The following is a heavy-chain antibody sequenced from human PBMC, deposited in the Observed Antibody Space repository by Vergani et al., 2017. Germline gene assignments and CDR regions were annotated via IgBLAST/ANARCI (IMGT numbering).Heavy chain of an antibody. D-gene: IGHD2-2*01. J-gene: IGHJ4*02. V-gene: IGHV3-30-3*01. CDR3: ARGYPLPDF. CDR2: ISYDGSNK. Sequence: QVQLVESGGGVVQPGRSLRLSCAASGFTFRSYAMHWVRQAPGKGLEWVAVISYDGSNKYYADSVKGRFTISRDNSKNTLYLQMNSLGVEDTAVYYCARGYPLPDFWGQGTLVTVSS. CDR1: GFTFRSYA.